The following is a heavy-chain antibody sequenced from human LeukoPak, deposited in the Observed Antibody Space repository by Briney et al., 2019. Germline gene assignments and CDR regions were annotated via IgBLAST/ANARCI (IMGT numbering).Heavy chain of an antibody. D-gene: IGHD2-15*01. J-gene: IGHJ4*02. V-gene: IGHV3-23*01. CDR1: GFTFSLYA. Sequence: GGSLRLSCAASGFTFSLYAMSWVRQAPGKGLEWVSGISGRGVGTTYADSVKGRFTISRDNAKNSLYLQMNSLRVEDTALYYCAKGVDCSGGNCYDLYYFGYWGPGTLVTVSS. CDR2: ISGRGVGT. CDR3: AKGVDCSGGNCYDLYYFGY.